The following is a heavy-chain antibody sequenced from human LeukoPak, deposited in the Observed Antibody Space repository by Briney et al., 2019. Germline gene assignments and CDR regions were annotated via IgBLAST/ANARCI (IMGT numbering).Heavy chain of an antibody. D-gene: IGHD5-12*01. J-gene: IGHJ4*02. CDR3: AKDPLGGYGNY. CDR2: ISGSGGST. V-gene: IGHV3-23*01. CDR1: GFTFSRHA. Sequence: GGSLRLSCAASGFTFSRHAMTWVRQAPGKGLEWVSAISGSGGSTYYADSVKGRFTISRDNSKNTLYLQMNSLRAEDTAVYYCAKDPLGGYGNYWGQGTLVTVSS.